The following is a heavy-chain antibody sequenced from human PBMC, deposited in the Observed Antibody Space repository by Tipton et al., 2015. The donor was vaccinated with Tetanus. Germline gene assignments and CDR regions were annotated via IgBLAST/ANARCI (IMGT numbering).Heavy chain of an antibody. CDR1: DGPVSSGGFY. CDR3: ARHLYGYWFDP. Sequence: TLSLTCSVSDGPVSSGGFYWGWVRQVTGKGLEWIGNIYYSGTTYYTPSLRGRLSISVDTSKNQFSLKLTSVTAADTAVYYCARHLYGYWFDPWGQGALVTVSS. J-gene: IGHJ5*02. D-gene: IGHD3-10*01. V-gene: IGHV4-31*03. CDR2: IYYSGTT.